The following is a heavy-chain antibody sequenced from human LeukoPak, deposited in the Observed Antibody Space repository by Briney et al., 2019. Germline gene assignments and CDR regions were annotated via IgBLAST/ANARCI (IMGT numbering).Heavy chain of an antibody. D-gene: IGHD2-2*01. CDR1: GGTFSSYA. V-gene: IGHV1-69*13. Sequence: SVKVSCKASGGTFSSYAISWVRQAPGQGLEWMGGIIPIFGTANYAQKFQGRVTITADESTSTAYMELSSLRSEDTAVYYCARAPKWSAAARALYFDYWGQGTLVTVSS. J-gene: IGHJ4*02. CDR3: ARAPKWSAAARALYFDY. CDR2: IIPIFGTA.